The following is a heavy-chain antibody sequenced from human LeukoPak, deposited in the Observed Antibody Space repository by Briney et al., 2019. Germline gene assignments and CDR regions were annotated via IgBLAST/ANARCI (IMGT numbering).Heavy chain of an antibody. J-gene: IGHJ4*02. CDR2: INHSGYT. CDR1: GVSFNYYY. Sequence: PSETLSLTCAVSGVSFNYYYWSWVRQTPGKGLEWIGEINHSGYTNDSPSLKSRVTLSIDTSRKQFSLNLRSVPVADTGIYYCTRMTTGHDYWGQGTLVTVSS. V-gene: IGHV4-34*01. CDR3: TRMTTGHDY. D-gene: IGHD4-17*01.